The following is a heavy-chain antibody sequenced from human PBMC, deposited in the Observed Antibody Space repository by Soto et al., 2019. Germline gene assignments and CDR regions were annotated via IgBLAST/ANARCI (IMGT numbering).Heavy chain of an antibody. Sequence: EVQLVESGGGLVQPGGSLRLSCAASGFTFSSHDVHWVRQVTGKGVEWVSGIDSAGDAKYPASVKGRFTISRENAKNSLYLQMNSLRAEDTAMYYCTRGGIWGVSWNWFDTWGQGTLVTVSS. D-gene: IGHD3-10*01. CDR2: IDSAGDA. V-gene: IGHV3-13*01. J-gene: IGHJ5*02. CDR3: TRGGIWGVSWNWFDT. CDR1: GFTFSSHD.